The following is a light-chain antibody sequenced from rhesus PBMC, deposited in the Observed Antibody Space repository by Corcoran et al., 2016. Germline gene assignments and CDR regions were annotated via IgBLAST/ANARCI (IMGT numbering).Light chain of an antibody. CDR2: AAS. CDR3: RKCDSAPFT. CDR1: QSNGSN. J-gene: IGKJ3*01. Sequence: AIQMTQSPSSLSASVGDTVTITCRASQSNGSNLAWYQQTTGKVPKLLIYAASTLQSEVPSRFIGSGYRTYFTLTISSLQPADFATYYCRKCDSAPFTFGPGTRLDIK. V-gene: IGKV1-59*02.